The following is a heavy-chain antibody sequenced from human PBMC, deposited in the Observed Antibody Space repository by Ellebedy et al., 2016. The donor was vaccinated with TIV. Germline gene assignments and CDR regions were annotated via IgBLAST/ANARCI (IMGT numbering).Heavy chain of an antibody. V-gene: IGHV1-2*02. Sequence: ASVKVSCXASGYTFTGYYMHWVRQAPGQGLEWMGWINPNSGGTNYAQKFQGRVTMTRDTSISTAYMELSRLRSDDTAVYYCARDRFLEWLPGGYYYYYMDVWGKGTTVTVSS. D-gene: IGHD3-3*01. J-gene: IGHJ6*03. CDR1: GYTFTGYY. CDR3: ARDRFLEWLPGGYYYYYMDV. CDR2: INPNSGGT.